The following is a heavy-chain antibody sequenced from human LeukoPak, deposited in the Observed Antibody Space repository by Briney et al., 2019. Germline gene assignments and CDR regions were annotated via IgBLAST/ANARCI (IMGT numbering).Heavy chain of an antibody. CDR1: GGSISSGGYS. D-gene: IGHD3-22*01. CDR3: ARGLRRTYYYDSSGYYLDY. J-gene: IGHJ4*02. Sequence: SETLSLTCAVSGGSISSGGYSWSWIRQPPGKGLEWIGYIYHSGSTYYNPSLKSRVTISVDRSKNQFSLKLSSVTAADTAVYYCARGLRRTYYYDSSGYYLDYWGQGTLVTVSS. V-gene: IGHV4-30-2*01. CDR2: IYHSGST.